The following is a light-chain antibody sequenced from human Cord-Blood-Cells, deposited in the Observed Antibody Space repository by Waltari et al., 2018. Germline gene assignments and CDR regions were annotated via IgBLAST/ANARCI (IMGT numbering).Light chain of an antibody. CDR1: QSVSSSY. J-gene: IGKJ2*01. Sequence: EIVLTQSPGTLSLSPGKRATLSCRASQSVSSSYLAWYQQKHGQAPRLLIYGASSRATGNPDRLSGSGSGTDFTLAISRLEPEDFAVYYRQQYGSSPHTFCQGTKLEIK. V-gene: IGKV3-20*01. CDR3: QQYGSSPHT. CDR2: GAS.